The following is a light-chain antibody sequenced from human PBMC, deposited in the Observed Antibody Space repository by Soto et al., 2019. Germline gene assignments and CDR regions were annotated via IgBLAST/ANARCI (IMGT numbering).Light chain of an antibody. J-gene: IGLJ1*01. CDR3: VSYTSSTTYV. CDR2: EVS. CDR1: SSDVGGYNY. V-gene: IGLV2-14*01. Sequence: QSVLTQPASVSGSPGQSITISCTGTSSDVGGYNYVSWYQHHPDKAPKLMIYEVSNRPSGVSNRFSGSKSANTASLTISGLQPEDEADYYCVSYTSSTTYVFGTGTKVTVL.